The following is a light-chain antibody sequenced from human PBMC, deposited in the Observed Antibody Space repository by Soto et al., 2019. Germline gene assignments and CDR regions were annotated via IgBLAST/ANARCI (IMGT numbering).Light chain of an antibody. CDR3: FSFKTNSTHV. CDR2: EVN. V-gene: IGLV2-14*01. CDR1: SSDIGAYDY. J-gene: IGLJ1*01. Sequence: QSALTQPASLSGSPGQSITISCTGTSSDIGAYDYVSWFQQHPGKAPKLMISEVNNRPSGVSNRFSGSKSGNTAYLTISGPHPEAEDAHFCFSFKTNSTHVFGTGTKVT.